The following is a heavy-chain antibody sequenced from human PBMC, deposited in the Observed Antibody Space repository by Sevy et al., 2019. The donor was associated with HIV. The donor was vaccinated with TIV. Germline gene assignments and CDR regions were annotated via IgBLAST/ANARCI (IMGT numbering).Heavy chain of an antibody. Sequence: GGSLRLSCAASGFIFSSFGMHWVRQAPGKGLEWVAFIHYKGSDKYYADAVKGRYTISRDNSKNTVYLQMSSLRAEDTAVYYCAKDYSTGWYGYYYGMDVRGKGPRSPSPQ. CDR1: GFIFSSFG. CDR2: IHYKGSDK. D-gene: IGHD6-19*01. J-gene: IGHJ6*01. CDR3: AKDYSTGWYGYYYGMDV. V-gene: IGHV3-30*02.